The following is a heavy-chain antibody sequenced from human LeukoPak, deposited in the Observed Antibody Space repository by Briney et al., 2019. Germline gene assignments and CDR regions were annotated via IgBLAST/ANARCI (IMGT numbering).Heavy chain of an antibody. J-gene: IGHJ4*02. D-gene: IGHD2-21*02. V-gene: IGHV4-61*02. Sequence: SQTLSLTCTVSGNSISSYYYYWSWVRQPAGKGLEWIGRVYPSGNTNYNPYNPSLTDRVTISIDASRNQFSLILTSVTAADTAVYYCARGPRSRGYCDYWGQGTLVTVSS. CDR1: GNSISSYYYY. CDR2: VYPSGNT. CDR3: ARGPRSRGYCDY.